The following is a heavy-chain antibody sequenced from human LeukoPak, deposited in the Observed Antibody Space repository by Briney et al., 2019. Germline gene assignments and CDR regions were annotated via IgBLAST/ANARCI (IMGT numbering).Heavy chain of an antibody. CDR3: AKDPHN. CDR1: GFTFSSYG. CDR2: ISYDGSNK. J-gene: IGHJ1*01. V-gene: IGHV3-30*18. Sequence: GGSLRLSCAASGFTFSSYGMHWVRQAPGKGLEWVAVISYDGSNKYYADSVKGRFTISRDNSKNTLYLQMNSLRAEDTAVYYCAKDPHNWGQGTLVTVSS.